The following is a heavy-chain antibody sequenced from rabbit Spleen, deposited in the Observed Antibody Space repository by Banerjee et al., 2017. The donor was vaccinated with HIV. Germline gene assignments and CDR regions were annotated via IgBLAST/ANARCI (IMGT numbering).Heavy chain of an antibody. CDR1: GFTLSSYYM. CDR2: IDAGSSGFT. V-gene: IGHV1S45*01. J-gene: IGHJ4*01. D-gene: IGHD1-1*01. CDR3: ASGYSDIYFNL. Sequence: QEQLEESAGGLVQPGGSLKLSCKASGFTLSSYYMNWVRQAPGKGLEWIACIDAGSSGFTYFATWAKGRFTISKTSSTTVTLQMTSLTAADTATYFCASGYSDIYFNLWGPGTLVTVS.